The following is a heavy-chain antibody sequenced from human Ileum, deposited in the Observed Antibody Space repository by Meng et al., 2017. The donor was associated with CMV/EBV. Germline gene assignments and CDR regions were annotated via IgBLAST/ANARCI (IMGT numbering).Heavy chain of an antibody. D-gene: IGHD6-13*01. CDR2: IYWNDDE. CDR1: FSLRTSGVG. Sequence: FSLRTSGVGVGCIRQPPGRALEWLALIYWNDDERYSASLKSRLTITKDTSKNQVVLTMTNMDPVDTATYYCTHATRTSTWDSGTSDYWGQGTLVTVSS. J-gene: IGHJ4*02. CDR3: THATRTSTWDSGTSDY. V-gene: IGHV2-5*01.